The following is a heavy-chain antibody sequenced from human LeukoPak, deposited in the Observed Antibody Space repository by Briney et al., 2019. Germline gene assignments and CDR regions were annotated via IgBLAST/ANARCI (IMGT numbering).Heavy chain of an antibody. J-gene: IGHJ6*04. CDR1: GFTFSSYA. CDR2: ISGSGGST. CDR3: AKVAGGYDILSQADV. Sequence: GGSLRLSCVASGFTFSSYAMHWVRQAPGKGLEWVSAISGSGGSTYYADSVKGRFTISRDNSKNTLYLQMNSLRAEDTAVYYCAKVAGGYDILSQADVWGKGTTVTVSS. D-gene: IGHD3-9*01. V-gene: IGHV3-23*01.